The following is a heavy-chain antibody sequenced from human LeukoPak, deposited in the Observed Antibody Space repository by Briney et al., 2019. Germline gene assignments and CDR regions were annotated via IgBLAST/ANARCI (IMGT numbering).Heavy chain of an antibody. J-gene: IGHJ4*02. CDR1: GGSISSYY. V-gene: IGHV4-59*01. CDR3: ARSGRLPESHFDY. Sequence: SETLSLTCTVSGGSISSYYWSWIRQPPGKGLEWIGYIYYSGSTNYNPSLKSRVTISVDTSKNQFSLKLSSVTAADTAVYYCARSGRLPESHFDYWGQGTLVTVSS. D-gene: IGHD5-12*01. CDR2: IYYSGST.